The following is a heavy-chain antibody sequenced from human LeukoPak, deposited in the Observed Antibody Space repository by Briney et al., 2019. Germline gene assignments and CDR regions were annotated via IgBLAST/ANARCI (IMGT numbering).Heavy chain of an antibody. J-gene: IGHJ4*02. CDR3: ARHGNGYYYGSGSYYKSHYFDY. CDR2: IYYSGST. V-gene: IGHV4-39*01. Sequence: SETLSLTCTVSGGSISSNSYYWGWIRQPPGKGLEWIGSIYYSGSTYYNPSLKSRVTISVDTPKNQFSLKLSSVTAADTAVYYCARHGNGYYYGSGSYYKSHYFDYWGQGTLVSVSA. CDR1: GGSISSNSYY. D-gene: IGHD3-10*01.